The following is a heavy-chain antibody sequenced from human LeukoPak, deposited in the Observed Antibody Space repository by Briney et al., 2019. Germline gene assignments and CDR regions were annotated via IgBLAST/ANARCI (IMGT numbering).Heavy chain of an antibody. CDR3: ASAPRGTVIPYDLAAGP. CDR1: GYTFTSYG. V-gene: IGHV1-18*01. J-gene: IGHJ5*02. CDR2: ISAYNGNT. D-gene: IGHD3-16*02. Sequence: VASVNVSCKASGYTFTSYGISWVRQAPGQGREGMGWISAYNGNTNYAQKLQGRVAMTTDTSTSTAYMELRSLRSDDTAVYYCASAPRGTVIPYDLAAGPWGQGTLVTVSS.